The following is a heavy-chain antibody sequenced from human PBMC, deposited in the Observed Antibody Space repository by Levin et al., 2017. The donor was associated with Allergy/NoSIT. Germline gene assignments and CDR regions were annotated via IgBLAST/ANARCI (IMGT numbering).Heavy chain of an antibody. CDR3: AKGSSSWYYFDY. CDR2: ISYDGSNK. CDR1: GFTFSSYG. Sequence: GGSLRLSCAASGFTFSSYGMYWVRQAPGKGLEWVAVISYDGSNKYYADSVKGRFTISRDNSKNTLYLQVNSLRAEDTAVYYCAKGSSSWYYFDYWGQGTLVTVSS. V-gene: IGHV3-30*18. J-gene: IGHJ4*02. D-gene: IGHD6-13*01.